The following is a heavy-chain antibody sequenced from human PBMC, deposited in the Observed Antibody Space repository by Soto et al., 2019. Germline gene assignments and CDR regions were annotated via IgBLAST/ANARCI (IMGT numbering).Heavy chain of an antibody. D-gene: IGHD3-10*01. Sequence: GASVKVSCKASGGTFSSYAISWVRQAPGQGLEWMGGIIPIFGTANYAQKFQGRVTITADESTSTAYMELSSLRSEDTAVYYCARGPHGGNYYYYYGMDVWGQGTTVTVSS. CDR3: ARGPHGGNYYYYYGMDV. CDR1: GGTFSSYA. J-gene: IGHJ6*02. CDR2: IIPIFGTA. V-gene: IGHV1-69*13.